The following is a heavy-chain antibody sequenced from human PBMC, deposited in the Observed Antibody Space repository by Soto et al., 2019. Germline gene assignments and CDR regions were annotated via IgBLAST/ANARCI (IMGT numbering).Heavy chain of an antibody. J-gene: IGHJ4*02. CDR2: IIPIFGTA. CDR1: GGTFSSYA. V-gene: IGHV1-69*01. CDR3: AISYCTNGVCYFPFDY. D-gene: IGHD2-8*01. Sequence: KVSCKASGGTFSSYAISWVRQAPGQGLEWMGGIIPIFGTANYAQKFQGRVTITADESTSTAYMELSSLRSGDTAVYYCAISYCTNGVCYFPFDYWGQGTLVTVSS.